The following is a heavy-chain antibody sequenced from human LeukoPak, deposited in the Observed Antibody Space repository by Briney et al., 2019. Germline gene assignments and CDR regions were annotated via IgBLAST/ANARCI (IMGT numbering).Heavy chain of an antibody. CDR1: GYTFTSYY. CDR2: INPNSGVT. V-gene: IGHV1-2*02. Sequence: ASVKVSCKASGYTFTSYYIHWVRQAPGQGLEWLACINPNSGVTNYAQNLQGRATMTTDTSINTVYMELNRLRSDDTAVYFCARDRTTVTIFDYWGQGTLVTVSS. D-gene: IGHD4-17*01. J-gene: IGHJ4*02. CDR3: ARDRTTVTIFDY.